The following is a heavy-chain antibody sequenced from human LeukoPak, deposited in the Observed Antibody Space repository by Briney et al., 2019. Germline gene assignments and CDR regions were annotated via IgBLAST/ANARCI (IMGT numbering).Heavy chain of an antibody. Sequence: ASVKVSCKASGGTFSSYAISWVRLAPGQGLEWMGWISAYNGNTNCAQKLQGRVTMTTDTSTSTAYMELRSLRSDDTAVYYCARERSGSYRFDYWGQGTLVTVSS. CDR3: ARERSGSYRFDY. D-gene: IGHD1-26*01. V-gene: IGHV1-18*01. J-gene: IGHJ4*02. CDR2: ISAYNGNT. CDR1: GGTFSSYA.